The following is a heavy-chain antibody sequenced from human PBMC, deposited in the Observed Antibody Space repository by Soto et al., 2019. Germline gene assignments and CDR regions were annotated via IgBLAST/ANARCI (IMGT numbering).Heavy chain of an antibody. CDR3: ARDLTGYCSAATCYTGMDV. V-gene: IGHV4-30-4*01. CDR1: GNSISSGDYY. CDR2: IYYSGST. J-gene: IGHJ6*02. Sequence: QVQLQESGPGLVKPLQTLSLTCTVSGNSISSGDYYWSWIRQPPGKGLEWIGRIYYSGSTYYNPSLKRRLAIYVDTSKNQFSLNLRFVTVADTAVYYCARDLTGYCSAATCYTGMDVWGQGTTVTVSS. D-gene: IGHD2-15*01.